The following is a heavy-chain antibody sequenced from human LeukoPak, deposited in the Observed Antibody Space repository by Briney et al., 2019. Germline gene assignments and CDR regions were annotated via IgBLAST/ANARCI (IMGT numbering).Heavy chain of an antibody. D-gene: IGHD2-21*02. J-gene: IGHJ5*02. V-gene: IGHV4-31*11. Sequence: SETLSLTCAVYGGSFSGYYWTWIRQHPGKGLEWIGYIHYSGSTYYNPSLKSRITKSVDTSRNRFSLKLSSVTAADTAVYYCARTYMTSARFDPWGQGTLVTVSS. CDR1: GGSFSGYY. CDR2: IHYSGST. CDR3: ARTYMTSARFDP.